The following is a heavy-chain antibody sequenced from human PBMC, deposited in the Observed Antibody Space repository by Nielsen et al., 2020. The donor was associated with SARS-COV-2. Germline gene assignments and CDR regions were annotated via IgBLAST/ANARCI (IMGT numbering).Heavy chain of an antibody. J-gene: IGHJ6*02. D-gene: IGHD3-3*01. CDR2: INPSGGST. V-gene: IGHV1-46*01. CDR3: ARAPSDYYGMDV. Sequence: ASVKVSCKASGYTFTSYYMHWVRQAPGQGLEWMGIINPSGGSTTYAQKFQGRVTMTRDTSTSTVYMELSSLRSEDTAVYYCARAPSDYYGMDVWGQGTTVTVSS. CDR1: GYTFTSYY.